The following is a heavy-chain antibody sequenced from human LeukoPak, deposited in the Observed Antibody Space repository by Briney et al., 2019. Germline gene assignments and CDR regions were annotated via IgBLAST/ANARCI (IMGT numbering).Heavy chain of an antibody. D-gene: IGHD5-12*01. CDR3: AKDLLKTQYSGYGRLDY. CDR2: IRTDGVTT. V-gene: IGHV3-23*01. Sequence: GGSLRLSCAASGFIFSHHGMNWVRQAPGKGLEWVSGIRTDGVTTYYADSVKGRFIISRDNSKNTVYLQMNSLSAEDAAVYYCAKDLLKTQYSGYGRLDYWGQGTLVTVSS. J-gene: IGHJ4*02. CDR1: GFIFSHHG.